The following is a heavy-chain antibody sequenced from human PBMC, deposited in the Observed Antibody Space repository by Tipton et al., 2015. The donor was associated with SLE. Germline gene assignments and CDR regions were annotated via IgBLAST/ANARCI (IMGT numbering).Heavy chain of an antibody. CDR3: ARDGIAAAGRNFDY. J-gene: IGHJ4*02. CDR1: GFTFSTYS. CDR2: ISGSSRYM. D-gene: IGHD6-13*01. V-gene: IGHV3-21*03. Sequence: GSLRLSCAASGFTFSTYSMNWVRQAPGKGLEWVSSISGSSRYMYYADSVKGRFTISRDNAKNSLYLQMNSLRVEDTAIYCCARDGIAAAGRNFDYWGQGTLVTVSS.